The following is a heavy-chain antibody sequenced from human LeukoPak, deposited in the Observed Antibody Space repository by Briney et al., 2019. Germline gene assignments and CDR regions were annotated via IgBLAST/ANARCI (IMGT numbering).Heavy chain of an antibody. CDR2: IYTSGST. J-gene: IGHJ6*03. CDR3: AREGYCSGGSCLYYYYYYMDV. CDR1: GGSISSGSYY. V-gene: IGHV4-61*02. Sequence: SQTLSLTCTVSGGSISSGSYYWSWIRQPAGKGPEWIGRIYTSGSTNYNPSLKSRVTISVDTSKNQFSLRLSSVTAADTAVYYCAREGYCSGGSCLYYYYYYMDVWGKGTTVTVSS. D-gene: IGHD2-15*01.